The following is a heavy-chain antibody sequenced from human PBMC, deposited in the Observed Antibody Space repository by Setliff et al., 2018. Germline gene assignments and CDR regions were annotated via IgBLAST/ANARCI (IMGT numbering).Heavy chain of an antibody. CDR1: GFTFSDSY. Sequence: GGSLRLSCAASGFTFSDSYMSWIRQAPGKGLEWVSYISSSASTIYYADSVKGRFTISRDDSKSIAYLQMNSLKTEDTAVYYCTRVGRQLVYYYYGMDVWGQGTTVTVSS. D-gene: IGHD6-13*01. CDR3: TRVGRQLVYYYYGMDV. V-gene: IGHV3-11*01. J-gene: IGHJ6*02. CDR2: ISSSASTI.